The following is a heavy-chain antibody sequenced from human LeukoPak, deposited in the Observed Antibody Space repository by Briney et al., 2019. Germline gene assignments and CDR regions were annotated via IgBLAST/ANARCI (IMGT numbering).Heavy chain of an antibody. V-gene: IGHV1-69*04. D-gene: IGHD3-10*01. CDR3: ARDMLVGYGSGSYHY. J-gene: IGHJ4*02. Sequence: SVKVSFKASGGTFSSYAISWVRQAPGQGLEWMGRIIPILGIANYAQKFQGRVTITADKSTSTAYMELSSLRSEDTAVYYCARDMLVGYGSGSYHYWGQGTLVTVSS. CDR2: IIPILGIA. CDR1: GGTFSSYA.